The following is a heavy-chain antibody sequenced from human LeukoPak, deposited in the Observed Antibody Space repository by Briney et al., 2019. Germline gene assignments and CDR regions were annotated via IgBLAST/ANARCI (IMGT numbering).Heavy chain of an antibody. D-gene: IGHD4-11*01. CDR3: AREGLMTTYAFDI. J-gene: IGHJ3*02. CDR1: GFTFSIYW. Sequence: GGSLRLSCAASGFTFSIYWMSWVRQAPGKGLEWVANIKQDGSEKYYVDSVKGRFTISRDNAKNSLYLQMNSLRAEDTAVYYCAREGLMTTYAFDIWGQGTMVTVSS. CDR2: IKQDGSEK. V-gene: IGHV3-7*01.